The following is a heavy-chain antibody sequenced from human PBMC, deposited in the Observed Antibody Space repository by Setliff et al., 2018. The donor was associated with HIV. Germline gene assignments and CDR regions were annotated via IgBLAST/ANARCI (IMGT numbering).Heavy chain of an antibody. CDR2: INTANGNT. CDR3: ARGPLFGNQYYPYHYMDV. CDR1: GYTFSTYG. D-gene: IGHD3-3*01. J-gene: IGHJ6*03. V-gene: IGHV1-3*03. Sequence: ASVKVSCKASGYTFSTYGIHWMRQAPGQRPEYMGWINTANGNTKYSQDLLGRVSITMDTSASTSYIELSSPRSQDMAVYYCARGPLFGNQYYPYHYMDVWGKGTTVTVS.